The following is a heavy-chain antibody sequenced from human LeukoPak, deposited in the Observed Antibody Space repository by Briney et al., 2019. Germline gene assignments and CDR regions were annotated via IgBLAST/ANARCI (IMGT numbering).Heavy chain of an antibody. Sequence: PGRSLRLSCAASGFTFSSYAMHWVRQAPGKGLEWVAVISCDGSNKYYADSVKGRFTISRDNSKNTLYLQMNSLRAEDTAVYYCARNGERYFGYYYMDVWGKGTTVTVSS. CDR3: ARNGERYFGYYYMDV. J-gene: IGHJ6*03. V-gene: IGHV3-30*04. D-gene: IGHD3-9*01. CDR1: GFTFSSYA. CDR2: ISCDGSNK.